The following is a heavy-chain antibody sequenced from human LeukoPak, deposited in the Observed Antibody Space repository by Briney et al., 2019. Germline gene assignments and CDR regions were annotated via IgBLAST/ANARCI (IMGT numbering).Heavy chain of an antibody. D-gene: IGHD6-6*01. CDR3: ARDRSNSSPDCFDI. CDR2: IAAYQGKI. Sequence: GASVKVSCKPSGYTFTSHGISWVRQAPGQGLEWVGWIAAYQGKIAYAQKFQGRVTITTDESTSTVYMELSSLRSEDTAVYYCARDRSNSSPDCFDIWGQGTLVIVSS. V-gene: IGHV1-18*01. J-gene: IGHJ3*02. CDR1: GYTFTSHG.